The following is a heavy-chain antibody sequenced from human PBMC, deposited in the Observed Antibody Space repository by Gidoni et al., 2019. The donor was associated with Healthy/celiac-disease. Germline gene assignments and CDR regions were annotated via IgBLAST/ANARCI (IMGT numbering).Heavy chain of an antibody. V-gene: IGHV4-34*01. Sequence: QVQLQKWGAGLLTPSETLSLTCAAYGGSFSGYYWRWIRQPPGKGLGWIGEINHSGSTNYNPSLKSRVTISVDTSKNQFSLKLSSVTAADTAVYYCARRNQPLILRWFDPWGQGTLVTVSS. CDR2: INHSGST. J-gene: IGHJ5*02. D-gene: IGHD2-2*01. CDR1: GGSFSGYY. CDR3: ARRNQPLILRWFDP.